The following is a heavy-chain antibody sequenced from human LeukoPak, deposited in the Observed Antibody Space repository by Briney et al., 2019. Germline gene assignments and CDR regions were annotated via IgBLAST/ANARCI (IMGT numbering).Heavy chain of an antibody. V-gene: IGHV1-2*02. CDR1: GYTFTGYY. J-gene: IGHJ4*02. D-gene: IGHD1-7*01. Sequence: GASVKVSCKASGYTFTGYYMNWVRQAPGQGLEWMGWINPNSGGTNYAQRFQGRVTMTRDTSISTAYMELSRLTSDDTAVYYYARDQGGTIDYWGQGTLVTVSS. CDR3: ARDQGGTIDY. CDR2: INPNSGGT.